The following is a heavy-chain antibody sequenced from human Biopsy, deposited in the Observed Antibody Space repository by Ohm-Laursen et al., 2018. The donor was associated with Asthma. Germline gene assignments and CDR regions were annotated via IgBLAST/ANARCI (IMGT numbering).Heavy chain of an antibody. D-gene: IGHD2-2*01. Sequence: ASVKVSCKSLGGTFNTYVIGWVRQAPGQGLEWMGGINPVFGTTSYPQKFQDRVTITADDSTSTVYMELSSLRSEDTAVYYCARKAGSCISRTCYSLDFWGQGTLVTVSS. CDR2: INPVFGTT. J-gene: IGHJ4*02. CDR1: GGTFNTYV. V-gene: IGHV1-69*13. CDR3: ARKAGSCISRTCYSLDF.